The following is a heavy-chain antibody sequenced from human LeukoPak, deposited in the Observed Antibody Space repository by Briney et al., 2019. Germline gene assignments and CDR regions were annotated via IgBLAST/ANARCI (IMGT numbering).Heavy chain of an antibody. Sequence: AAVKVSCKPSGYTFTRYGVSWVRQAPGQGLEWMGWISVYNGNTIYAEKLQGRVTVTTDTSTTTAYMELRSLRSDDTAVYYCARAQTTGFGESIDYWGQGTLVTVS. D-gene: IGHD3-10*01. J-gene: IGHJ4*02. V-gene: IGHV1-18*01. CDR1: GYTFTRYG. CDR2: ISVYNGNT. CDR3: ARAQTTGFGESIDY.